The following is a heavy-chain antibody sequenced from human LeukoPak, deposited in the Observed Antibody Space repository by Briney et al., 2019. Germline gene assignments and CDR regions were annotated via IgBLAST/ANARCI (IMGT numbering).Heavy chain of an antibody. CDR2: INHSGST. Sequence: SETLPLTCAVYGGSFSGYYWSWIRQPPGKGLEWIGEINHSGSTNYNPSLKSRVTISVDTSKNQFSLKLSSVTAADTAVYYCARGKGDQADWFDPWGQGTLVTVSS. D-gene: IGHD3-16*01. V-gene: IGHV4-34*01. J-gene: IGHJ5*02. CDR3: ARGKGDQADWFDP. CDR1: GGSFSGYY.